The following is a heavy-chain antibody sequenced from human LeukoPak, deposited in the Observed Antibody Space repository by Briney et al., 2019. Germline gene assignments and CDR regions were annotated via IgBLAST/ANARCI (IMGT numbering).Heavy chain of an antibody. CDR3: ASSAGWESAY. V-gene: IGHV3-7*01. CDR2: INQDGSEK. Sequence: GGSLRLSCAASGTTFDSHYMTWVRQTPEKGLEWVANINQDGSEKNYVDSVKGRFTISRDNAKKSLYLQMNSLRAEDTAVYYCASSAGWESAYWGQGTLVTVSS. CDR1: GTTFDSHY. J-gene: IGHJ4*02. D-gene: IGHD1-26*01.